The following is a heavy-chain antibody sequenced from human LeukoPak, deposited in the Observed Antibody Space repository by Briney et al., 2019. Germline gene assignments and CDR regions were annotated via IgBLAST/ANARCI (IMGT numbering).Heavy chain of an antibody. D-gene: IGHD1-26*01. CDR3: SRESGAFSPFGY. CDR1: GGSISSTNW. J-gene: IGHJ4*02. V-gene: IGHV4-4*02. CDR2: ISLSGLT. Sequence: PSGTLSLTCGVSGGSISSTNWWSWVRQPAGQGLEWIGEISLSGLTNYNPSLKSRVTMSLDKSKNHLSLNLTSVTAADTAVYYCSRESGAFSPFGYWGQGTLVTVSS.